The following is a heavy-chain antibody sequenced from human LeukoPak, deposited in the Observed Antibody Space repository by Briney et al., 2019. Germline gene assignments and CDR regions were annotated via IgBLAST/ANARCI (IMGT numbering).Heavy chain of an antibody. CDR3: ARQIASAGTAGFDF. Sequence: SETLSLTCTVSGGSISSYYWSRIRRPAGKGLEWIGRIYSTGSTNYNPSLKSRVTMSVDTSKNQFSLRLRSVTAADTAVYYCARQIASAGTAGFDFWGQGALVTVSS. V-gene: IGHV4-4*07. CDR1: GGSISSYY. D-gene: IGHD6-13*01. J-gene: IGHJ4*02. CDR2: IYSTGST.